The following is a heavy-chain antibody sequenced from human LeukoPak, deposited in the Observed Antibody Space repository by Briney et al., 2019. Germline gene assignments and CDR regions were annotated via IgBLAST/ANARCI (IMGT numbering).Heavy chain of an antibody. CDR3: AKDGIAAAGW. Sequence: PGGSLRLSCAASGFTFSNAWMNWVRQAPGKGLEWVSAISGSGGSTYYADSVKGRFTISRDNSKNTLYLQMNSLRAEDTAVYYCAKDGIAAAGWWGQGTLVTVSS. CDR2: ISGSGGST. V-gene: IGHV3-23*01. D-gene: IGHD6-13*01. J-gene: IGHJ4*02. CDR1: GFTFSNAW.